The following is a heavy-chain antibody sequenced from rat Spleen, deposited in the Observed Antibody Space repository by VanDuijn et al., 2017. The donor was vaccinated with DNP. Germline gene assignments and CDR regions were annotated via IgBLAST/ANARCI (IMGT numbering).Heavy chain of an antibody. CDR2: IQSGGNT. V-gene: IGHV2-27*01. Sequence: WMGRIQSGGNTDYNSALKSRLSISRDTSKSQVFLKMNSVQSEDTAMYFCARSLATVAPTGAMDAWGQGTSVTVSS. CDR3: ARSLATVAPTGAMDA. D-gene: IGHD1-3*01. J-gene: IGHJ4*01.